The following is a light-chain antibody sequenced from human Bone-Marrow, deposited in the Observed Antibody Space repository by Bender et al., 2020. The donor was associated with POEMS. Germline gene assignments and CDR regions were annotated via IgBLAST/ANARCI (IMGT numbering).Light chain of an antibody. J-gene: IGLJ3*02. Sequence: QSVLTQPPSVSGAPGQRVTISCTGSSSNIGAGYDVQWYQQLPGPAPKLLIYGDTNRPSGVPDRFYAFKSGTSASLAISGRQSEEEADYYCAAWEAGLSGGVFGGGTKLTVL. CDR3: AAWEAGLSGGV. V-gene: IGLV1-40*01. CDR1: SSNIGAGYD. CDR2: GDT.